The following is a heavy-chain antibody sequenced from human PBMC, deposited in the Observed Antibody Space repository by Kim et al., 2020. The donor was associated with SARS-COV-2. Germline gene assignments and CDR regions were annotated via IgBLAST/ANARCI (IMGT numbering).Heavy chain of an antibody. CDR2: INADSGNT. V-gene: IGHV1-3*01. J-gene: IGHJ4*02. Sequence: ASVKVSCKASGYTFTNYGLHWVRQAPGQRLEWMGRINADSGNTKYAQKFQGRVTITRDTSANTVYMELSSLTSEDAAVYYCARPMTTAYYTMHYWGQGTPITVSS. CDR3: ARPMTTAYYTMHY. CDR1: GYTFTNYG. D-gene: IGHD3-9*01.